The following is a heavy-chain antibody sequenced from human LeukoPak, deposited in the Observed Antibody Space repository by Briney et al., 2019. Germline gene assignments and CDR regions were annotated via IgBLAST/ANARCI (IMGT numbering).Heavy chain of an antibody. CDR1: GYSISSASYY. CDR2: FYTSGTT. D-gene: IGHD4-17*01. V-gene: IGHV4-61*02. J-gene: IGHJ4*02. Sequence: SETLSLTCTVSGYSISSASYYWSWIRQPAGKGLEWIGRFYTSGTTNYNPSLRCRVTISVDTSNNQFSLKLTSVTAADTAVYYCAREREGPYGYLDYWGQGTLVTVSS. CDR3: AREREGPYGYLDY.